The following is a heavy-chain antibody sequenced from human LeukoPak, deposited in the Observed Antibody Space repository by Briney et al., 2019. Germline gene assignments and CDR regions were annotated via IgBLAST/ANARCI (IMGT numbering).Heavy chain of an antibody. J-gene: IGHJ3*01. CDR2: IYSGGST. CDR3: ARVRLDYYETRIDSFDV. CDR1: GFTVSSNY. Sequence: GGSLRLSCAASGFTVSSNYMSWVRQAPGKGLEWVSLIYSGGSTYYADSVKGRFTISRHNSNTLYLQMNSLKTEDTAVYYCARVRLDYYETRIDSFDVWGQGTMVTVSS. V-gene: IGHV3-53*04. D-gene: IGHD3-22*01.